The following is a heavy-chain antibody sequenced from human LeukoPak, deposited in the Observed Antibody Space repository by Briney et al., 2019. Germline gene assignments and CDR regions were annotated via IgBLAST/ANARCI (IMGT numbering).Heavy chain of an antibody. CDR3: ARDAVEYSSSSGGMDV. V-gene: IGHV1-69*04. Sequence: ASVKVSCKASGGTFSSYAISWVRQAPGQGLEWMGRIIPILGIANYAQKFQGRVTITADKSTSTAYMELGSLRSEDTAVYYCARDAVEYSSSSGGMDVWGQGTTVTVSS. D-gene: IGHD6-6*01. CDR2: IIPILGIA. J-gene: IGHJ6*02. CDR1: GGTFSSYA.